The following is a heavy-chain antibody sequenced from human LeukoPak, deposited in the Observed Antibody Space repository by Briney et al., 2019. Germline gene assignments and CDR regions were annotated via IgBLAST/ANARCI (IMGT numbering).Heavy chain of an antibody. V-gene: IGHV3-74*01. CDR2: ISGDGRNT. CDR3: VTYNWEYEADY. Sequence: PGGSLRLSCAASGFTFRNYWLYWVRQVPGKGLVWVSRISGDGRNTDYADSVRGRFTVSRDNAKSTLYLQMNSLRADDTATYYCVTYNWEYEADYWGQGTLVTVSS. J-gene: IGHJ4*02. D-gene: IGHD1-20*01. CDR1: GFTFRNYW.